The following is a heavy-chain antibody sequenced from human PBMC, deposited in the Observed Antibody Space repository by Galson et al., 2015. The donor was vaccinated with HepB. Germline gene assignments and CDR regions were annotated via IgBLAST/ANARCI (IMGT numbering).Heavy chain of an antibody. CDR3: AKESGHRGAFDY. D-gene: IGHD3-3*01. V-gene: IGHV3-23*01. CDR1: GFAFSVYG. Sequence: SLRLSCAASGFAFSVYGVNWVRQAPGKGLEWVSAVGGGDDNTYYADSVKGRFTISRDTSKNTLFLQMNSLRVEDTAVYYCAKESGHRGAFDYWGQGTLVTVSS. J-gene: IGHJ4*02. CDR2: VGGGDDNT.